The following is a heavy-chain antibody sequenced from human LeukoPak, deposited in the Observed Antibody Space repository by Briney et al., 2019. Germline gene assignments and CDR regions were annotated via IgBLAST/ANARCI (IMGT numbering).Heavy chain of an antibody. CDR1: GGSISSYY. CDR2: IYTSGST. D-gene: IGHD2-2*01. V-gene: IGHV4-4*07. J-gene: IGHJ6*02. CDR3: ARGCSSTSCYLRMDV. Sequence: XETLSLTCTVSGGSISSYYWSWIRQPAGKGPEWIGRIYTSGSTNYNPSLKSRLTMSIDTSKNQFSLKLSSVTAADTAVYYCARGCSSTSCYLRMDVWGQGTTVTVSS.